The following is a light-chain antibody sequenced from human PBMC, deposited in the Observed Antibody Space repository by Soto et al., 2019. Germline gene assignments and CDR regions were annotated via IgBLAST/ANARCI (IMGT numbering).Light chain of an antibody. CDR3: QQYYSSPET. Sequence: DIQMTQSPSTLSASVGDRVTITCRASQSISSYLEWYQQKPGKAPKLLIYAASSLKSGVPSRFSGSGSGTDFTLTISSLQPEDFATYYCQQYYSSPETFGQGTKVDIK. V-gene: IGKV1-39*01. CDR2: AAS. J-gene: IGKJ1*01. CDR1: QSISSY.